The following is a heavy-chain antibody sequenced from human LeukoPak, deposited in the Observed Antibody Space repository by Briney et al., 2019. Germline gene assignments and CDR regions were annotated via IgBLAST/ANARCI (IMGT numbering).Heavy chain of an antibody. CDR2: ISSSYI. J-gene: IGHJ3*02. CDR1: GFTFSSYS. V-gene: IGHV3-21*01. Sequence: PGGSLRLSCAASGFTFSSYSMNWVRQAPGKGLEWVSSISSSYIYYADSVKGRFTISRDNAKNSLYLQMNSLRAEDTAVYYCARAVERPSAFDIWGQGTMVTVSS. CDR3: ARAVERPSAFDI.